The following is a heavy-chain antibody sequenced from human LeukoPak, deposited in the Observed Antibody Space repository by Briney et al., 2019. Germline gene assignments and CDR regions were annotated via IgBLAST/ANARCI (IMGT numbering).Heavy chain of an antibody. J-gene: IGHJ4*02. CDR1: GGSISSSSYY. CDR3: ARYKQQLVLGNIDY. D-gene: IGHD6-13*01. Sequence: SETLSLTCTVSGGSISSSSYYWSWIRQPPGKGLEWIGYIYYSGSTNYNPSLKSRVTISVDTSKNQFSLKLSSVTAADTAVYYCARYKQQLVLGNIDYWGQGTLVTVSS. CDR2: IYYSGST. V-gene: IGHV4-61*01.